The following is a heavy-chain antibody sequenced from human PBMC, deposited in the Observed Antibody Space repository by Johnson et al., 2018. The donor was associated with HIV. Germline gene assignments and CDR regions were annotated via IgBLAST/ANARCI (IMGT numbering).Heavy chain of an antibody. Sequence: QVQLVESGGGLVKPGGSLRLSCAASGFTFSDYYMSWIRQGTGKGLEWVSYIRTDGSSTYYADAVKGRFTFVRDNAKNSVYLQMTSLRVEDTAVYYCAPIAAHHDAFDIWGQGTMVTVSS. D-gene: IGHD6-6*01. J-gene: IGHJ3*02. CDR1: GFTFSDYY. CDR3: APIAAHHDAFDI. CDR2: IRTDGSST. V-gene: IGHV3-11*04.